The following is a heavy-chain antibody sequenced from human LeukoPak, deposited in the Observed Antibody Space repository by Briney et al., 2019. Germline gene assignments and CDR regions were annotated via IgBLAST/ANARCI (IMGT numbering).Heavy chain of an antibody. V-gene: IGHV3-23*01. Sequence: PGGSLRLSCVASRFTFNTYAVNWVRQAPGKGLEWVSAISGNGDITYYADSVRGRFTIPRDNSKNTLYLQMNSLRAEDTAVYYCARVKRDCSGGSCYSYDYWGQGTLVTVSS. CDR3: ARVKRDCSGGSCYSYDY. D-gene: IGHD2-15*01. J-gene: IGHJ4*02. CDR2: ISGNGDIT. CDR1: RFTFNTYA.